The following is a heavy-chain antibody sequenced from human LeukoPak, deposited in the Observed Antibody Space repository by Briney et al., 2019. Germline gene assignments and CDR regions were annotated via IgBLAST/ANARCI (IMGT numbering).Heavy chain of an antibody. CDR2: IYYTGST. CDR3: ARDVIPAGYYDRSGGFDS. J-gene: IGHJ4*02. Sequence: SETLSLTCTVSGGSISSSYWSWIRQPPGKGLEWIGYIYYTGSTNYNPSLKSRVTISVDTSKNQFSLKLSSVTAADTAVYYCARDVIPAGYYDRSGGFDSWGQGTLVTVSS. D-gene: IGHD3-22*01. CDR1: GGSISSSY. V-gene: IGHV4-59*01.